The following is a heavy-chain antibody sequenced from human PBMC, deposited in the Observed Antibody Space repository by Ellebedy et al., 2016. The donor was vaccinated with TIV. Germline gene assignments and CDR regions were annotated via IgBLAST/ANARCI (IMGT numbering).Heavy chain of an antibody. D-gene: IGHD6-19*01. V-gene: IGHV1-46*04. Sequence: ASVKVSCKVSGYTFTGYFIHWVRQAPGQGLEWMAIINPSGGSAHYAQKLQGRVTVTRDTSTRMIYMDLSSLRAEDTALYYCARDDISGLTYWGQGTLVTVSS. CDR1: GYTFTGYF. CDR2: INPSGGSA. J-gene: IGHJ4*02. CDR3: ARDDISGLTY.